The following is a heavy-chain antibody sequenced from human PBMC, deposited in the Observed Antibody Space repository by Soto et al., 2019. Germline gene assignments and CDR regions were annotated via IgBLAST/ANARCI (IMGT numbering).Heavy chain of an antibody. CDR3: ARDSPSTVVTVISAFDI. D-gene: IGHD2-15*01. CDR2: ISAYNGNT. Sequence: GASVKVSCKASGYTFTSYGISWVRQAPGQGFEWMGWISAYNGNTNYAQKLQGRVTLTTDTSTSTAYMELRSLRSDDTAVYYCARDSPSTVVTVISAFDIWGQGTMVTVSS. J-gene: IGHJ3*02. CDR1: GYTFTSYG. V-gene: IGHV1-18*01.